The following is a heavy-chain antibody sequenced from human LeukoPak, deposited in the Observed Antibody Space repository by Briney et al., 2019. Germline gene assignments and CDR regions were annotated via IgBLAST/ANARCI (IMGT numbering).Heavy chain of an antibody. CDR2: INPSGGST. Sequence: ASVKVSCKASGYTFTSYYMHWVRQAPGQGLEWMGIINPSGGSTSYAQKFQGRVTMTRDTSTSTVYMELSSLRSEDTAVYYCARGAHGYSYGYVDYHFDYWGQGTLVTVSS. CDR1: GYTFTSYY. D-gene: IGHD5-18*01. CDR3: ARGAHGYSYGYVDYHFDY. V-gene: IGHV1-46*01. J-gene: IGHJ4*02.